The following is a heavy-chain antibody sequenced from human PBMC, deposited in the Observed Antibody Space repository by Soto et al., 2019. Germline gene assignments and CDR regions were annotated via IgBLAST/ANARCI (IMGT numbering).Heavy chain of an antibody. CDR2: IYYSGST. J-gene: IGHJ5*02. D-gene: IGHD4-4*01. V-gene: IGHV4-30-4*01. CDR1: GGSISSGDYY. Sequence: PAETLSLICTVSGGSISSGDYYWSWIRQPPGKGLEWIGYIYYSGSTYYNPSLKSRVTISVDTSKNQFSLKLSSVTAADTAVHYCASLLDYNSWFDPWGQGASVTVSS. CDR3: ASLLDYNSWFDP.